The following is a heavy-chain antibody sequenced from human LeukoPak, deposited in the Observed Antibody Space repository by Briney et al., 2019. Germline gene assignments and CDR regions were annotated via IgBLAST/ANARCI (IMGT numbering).Heavy chain of an antibody. V-gene: IGHV3-48*02. CDR1: EFTFSSYS. CDR2: ISSSSTI. Sequence: GGSLRLSCAASEFTFSSYSMNWVRQAPGKGLEWVSYISSSSTIYYAGSVQGRFTISRDHAKNSLYLQMNSLRDEDTAVYYCARGILSGLDYWGQGTLVTVSS. CDR3: ARGILSGLDY. D-gene: IGHD2/OR15-2a*01. J-gene: IGHJ4*02.